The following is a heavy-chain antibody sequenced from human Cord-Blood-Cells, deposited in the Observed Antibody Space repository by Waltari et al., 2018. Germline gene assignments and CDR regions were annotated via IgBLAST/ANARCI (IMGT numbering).Heavy chain of an antibody. V-gene: IGHV4-59*11. J-gene: IGHJ4*02. CDR3: ARSVEMATIFDY. Sequence: QVQLQASGPGLVKPSETLSLTCTFSGGSISSHYWSWIRQPPGKGLEWIGYIYYSGSTNYNPSLKSRVTISVDTSKNQFSLKLSSVTAADTAVYYCARSVEMATIFDYWGQGTLVTVSS. CDR1: GGSISSHY. D-gene: IGHD5-12*01. CDR2: IYYSGST.